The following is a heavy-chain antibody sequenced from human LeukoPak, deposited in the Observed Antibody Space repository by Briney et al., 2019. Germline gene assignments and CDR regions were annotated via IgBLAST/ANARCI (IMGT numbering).Heavy chain of an antibody. CDR2: ISAYNGST. Sequence: ASVKVSCKASGYTFTSYGISWVRQAPGQGLEWMGWISAYNGSTNYAQKLQGRVTMTTDTSTSTAYMELRSLRSDDTAVYYCARGGPTYYYDSSGYFYFDNWGQGTLVTVSS. D-gene: IGHD3-22*01. V-gene: IGHV1-18*01. CDR1: GYTFTSYG. J-gene: IGHJ4*02. CDR3: ARGGPTYYYDSSGYFYFDN.